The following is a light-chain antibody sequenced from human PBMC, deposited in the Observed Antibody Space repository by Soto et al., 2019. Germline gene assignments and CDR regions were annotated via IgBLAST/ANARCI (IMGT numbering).Light chain of an antibody. Sequence: QSVLTQPPSVSGAPGQRVTISCTGSSSNIGAGYDVHWYQQLPGTAPKLLIYGNSNQPSGVPDRFSGSKSGTSASLAITGLRAEDEADYYCQSYDSSLSGYVVFGGGTKLTVL. V-gene: IGLV1-40*01. CDR3: QSYDSSLSGYVV. CDR1: SSNIGAGYD. J-gene: IGLJ2*01. CDR2: GNS.